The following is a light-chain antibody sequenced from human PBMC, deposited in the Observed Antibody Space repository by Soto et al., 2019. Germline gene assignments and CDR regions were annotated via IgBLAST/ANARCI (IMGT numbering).Light chain of an antibody. Sequence: IVLTQSPGTLSLSPGERATLSCRASQSVSSYLAWYQQKPGQAPRLLIYESSNRATGVPARFSGSGSGTDFTLTISSLEPEDFAVYYCQQRSSWPPTFGQGTRLEIK. CDR1: QSVSSY. V-gene: IGKV3-11*01. CDR2: ESS. J-gene: IGKJ5*01. CDR3: QQRSSWPPT.